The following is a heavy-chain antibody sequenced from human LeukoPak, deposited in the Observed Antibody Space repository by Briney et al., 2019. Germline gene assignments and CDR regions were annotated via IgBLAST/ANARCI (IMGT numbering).Heavy chain of an antibody. V-gene: IGHV1-24*01. CDR1: GYTLTELS. Sequence: ASVKVSCKVSGYTLTELSMHWVRQAPGKGREWMGGFDAEDGETIYGQKFQGRVTMTEDTSTDTAYMELSSLRSEDTAVYYCATLTLRYCSSTSCRGLDYWGQGTLVTVSS. CDR2: FDAEDGET. CDR3: ATLTLRYCSSTSCRGLDY. J-gene: IGHJ4*02. D-gene: IGHD2-2*01.